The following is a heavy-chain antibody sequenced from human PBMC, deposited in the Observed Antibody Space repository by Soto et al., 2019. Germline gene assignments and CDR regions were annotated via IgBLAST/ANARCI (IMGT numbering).Heavy chain of an antibody. CDR1: GGSVSSGSYY. CDR2: IYYSGST. CDR3: ARVNRGDVVDY. J-gene: IGHJ4*02. D-gene: IGHD5-12*01. V-gene: IGHV4-61*01. Sequence: QVQLQESGPGLVKTSETLSLTCTVSGGSVSSGSYYWSWIRQPPGKGLEWIGYIYYSGSTNYNPSLKSRVTISVDTSKNQFSLKLSSVTAADTAVYYCARVNRGDVVDYWGQGTLVTVSS.